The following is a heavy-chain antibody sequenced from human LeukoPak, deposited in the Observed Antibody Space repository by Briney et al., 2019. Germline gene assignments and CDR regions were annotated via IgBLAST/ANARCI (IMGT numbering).Heavy chain of an antibody. CDR3: ARGRGDSYGYPGTFDY. Sequence: ASVKVSCKASGYTFTSYYMHWVRQAPGQGLEWMGTINPSGGSTSYAQKFQGRVTMTRDTSTSTVYMELSSLRSEDTAVYYCARGRGDSYGYPGTFDYWGQGTLVTVSS. V-gene: IGHV1-46*01. CDR2: INPSGGST. J-gene: IGHJ4*02. D-gene: IGHD5-18*01. CDR1: GYTFTSYY.